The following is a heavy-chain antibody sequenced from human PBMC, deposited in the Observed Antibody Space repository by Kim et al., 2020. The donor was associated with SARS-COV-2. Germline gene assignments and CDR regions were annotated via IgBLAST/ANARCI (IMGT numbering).Heavy chain of an antibody. J-gene: IGHJ5*02. CDR3: ARDSGWAGERENWFDP. CDR2: ISAYNGNT. D-gene: IGHD3-10*01. CDR1: GYTFTSYG. V-gene: IGHV1-18*01. Sequence: ASVKVSCKASGYTFTSYGISWVRQAPGQGLEWMGWISAYNGNTNYAQKLQGRVTMTTDTSTSTAYMELRSLRSDDTAVYYCARDSGWAGERENWFDPWGQGTLVTVSS.